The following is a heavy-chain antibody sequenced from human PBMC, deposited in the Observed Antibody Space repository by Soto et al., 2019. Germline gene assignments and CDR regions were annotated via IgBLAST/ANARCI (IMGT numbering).Heavy chain of an antibody. J-gene: IGHJ4*02. Sequence: QVQLVESGGGVVQPGRSLRLSCAASGFTFSSYGMHWVRQAPGKGLEWVAVISYDGSNKYYADSVKGRFTISRDNSKNTLYLQMNSLRAEDTAVYYCAKQGYCTNGVCLSYCDYWGQGTLVTVSS. D-gene: IGHD2-8*01. V-gene: IGHV3-30*18. CDR2: ISYDGSNK. CDR1: GFTFSSYG. CDR3: AKQGYCTNGVCLSYCDY.